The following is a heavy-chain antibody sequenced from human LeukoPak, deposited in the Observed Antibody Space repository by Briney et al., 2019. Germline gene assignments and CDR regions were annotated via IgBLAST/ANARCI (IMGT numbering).Heavy chain of an antibody. Sequence: PSETLSLTCTVSGGSISGYYLTWIRQPAGKGLEWIGRIYSSGSTNYKPSLKSRVTMSVDRSKNQFSLKLTSVTAADTAVYYCARMDDCSRNDCASFDCWGQGSLVTVSS. CDR2: IYSSGST. CDR1: GGSISGYY. V-gene: IGHV4-4*07. J-gene: IGHJ4*02. D-gene: IGHD3-22*01. CDR3: ARMDDCSRNDCASFDC.